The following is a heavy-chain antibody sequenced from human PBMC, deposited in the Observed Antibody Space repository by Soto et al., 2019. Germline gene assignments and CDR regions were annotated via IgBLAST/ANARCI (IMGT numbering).Heavy chain of an antibody. Sequence: SETLSLTCTVSGGSIIRYYWSWIRQPPGKGLEWIGYIYYSGSTNYNPSLKSRVTISVDTSKNQFSLKLSSVTAADTAVYYCARGGPTGGEQQLVRRVGWFDPWGQGTLVTVSS. CDR2: IYYSGST. CDR3: ARGGPTGGEQQLVRRVGWFDP. CDR1: GGSIIRYY. J-gene: IGHJ5*02. V-gene: IGHV4-59*01. D-gene: IGHD6-13*01.